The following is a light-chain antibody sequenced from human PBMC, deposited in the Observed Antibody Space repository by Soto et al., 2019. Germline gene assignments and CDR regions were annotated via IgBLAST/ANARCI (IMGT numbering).Light chain of an antibody. Sequence: QSVLTQSSSASASLGSSVKLTCTRSSAHSSYIIAWHQQQPGKAPRYLMKLEGSGSYNKGSGVPDRFSGSSSGADRYLTISNLEYEDEADYYCETWDSNTPVFGGGTKLTVL. CDR3: ETWDSNTPV. J-gene: IGLJ2*01. CDR1: SAHSSYI. CDR2: LEGSGSY. V-gene: IGLV4-60*02.